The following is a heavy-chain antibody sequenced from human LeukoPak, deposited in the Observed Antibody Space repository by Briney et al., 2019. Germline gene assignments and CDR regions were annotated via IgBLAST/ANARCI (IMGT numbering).Heavy chain of an antibody. V-gene: IGHV4-59*01. CDR2: IYYSGST. CDR3: ARGSLGYGDSIGQNYYYYGMDV. D-gene: IGHD4-17*01. J-gene: IGHJ6*02. Sequence: PSETLSLTCTVSGGSISSYYWSWIRQPPGKGLEWIGYIYYSGSTNYNPSLKSRVTISVDTSKNQFSLKLSSVTAADTAVYYCARGSLGYGDSIGQNYYYYGMDVWGQGTTVTVSS. CDR1: GGSISSYY.